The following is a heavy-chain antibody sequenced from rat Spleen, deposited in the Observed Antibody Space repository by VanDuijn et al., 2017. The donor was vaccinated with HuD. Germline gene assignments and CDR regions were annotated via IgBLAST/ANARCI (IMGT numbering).Heavy chain of an antibody. Sequence: EVQLVESGGRLVQPGNSLKLSCAASGFTFSDHAMAWVRQFPKKGLEWVAIIIYDGSGTYYRDSVKGRFTISRDNAKNTLSRQMDSLRTEDTATYYCATPTPGIPFAYWGQGTLVTVSS. CDR2: IIYDGSGT. J-gene: IGHJ3*01. CDR3: ATPTPGIPFAY. D-gene: IGHD1-4*01. V-gene: IGHV5S10*01. CDR1: GFTFSDHA.